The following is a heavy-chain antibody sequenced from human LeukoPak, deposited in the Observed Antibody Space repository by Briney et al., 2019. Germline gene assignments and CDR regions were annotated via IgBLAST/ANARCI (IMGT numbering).Heavy chain of an antibody. CDR3: AKFADIVVVPAAMAAFDI. V-gene: IGHV3-23*01. Sequence: GGFLRLSCAAPGFTFSSYAMSWVRQAPGKGLEWVSAISGSGGSTYYADSVKGRFTISRDNSKNTLYLQMNSLRAEDTAVYYCAKFADIVVVPAAMAAFDIWGQGTMVTVSS. J-gene: IGHJ3*02. CDR1: GFTFSSYA. CDR2: ISGSGGST. D-gene: IGHD2-2*01.